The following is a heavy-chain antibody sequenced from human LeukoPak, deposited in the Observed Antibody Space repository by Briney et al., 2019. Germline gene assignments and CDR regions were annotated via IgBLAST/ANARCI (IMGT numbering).Heavy chain of an antibody. J-gene: IGHJ4*02. Sequence: PGGSLRLSCAASGFTFSSYSMNWVRQAPGKGLEWVAYISTTGTTIYYADSVKGRFTISRDNAKNSLYLQMNRLRADDTAVYYCARDRLGYTSSWYSPFDYWGQGTLVTVSS. D-gene: IGHD6-13*01. CDR2: ISTTGTTI. V-gene: IGHV3-48*04. CDR1: GFTFSSYS. CDR3: ARDRLGYTSSWYSPFDY.